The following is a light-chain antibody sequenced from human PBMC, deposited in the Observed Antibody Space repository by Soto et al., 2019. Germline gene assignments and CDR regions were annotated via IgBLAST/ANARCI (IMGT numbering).Light chain of an antibody. CDR2: EVY. Sequence: DIVMTQTPLSLSVTTGQPASISCKSTQSLLQSDGKTHLRWYLQKPGQPPQLLIYEVYNRFSGVSDRFSGSGSGTYFTLKISRVEADDIGVYYCMQGRHLPVTFGQGTKVEIK. J-gene: IGKJ1*01. CDR3: MQGRHLPVT. CDR1: QSLLQSDGKTH. V-gene: IGKV2-29*02.